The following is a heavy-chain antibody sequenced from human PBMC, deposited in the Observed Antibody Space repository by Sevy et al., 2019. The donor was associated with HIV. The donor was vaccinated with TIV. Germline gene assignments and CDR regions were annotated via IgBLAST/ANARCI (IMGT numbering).Heavy chain of an antibody. CDR2: ISWDGGRT. Sequence: GGSLRLSCAASGFTFDDYAMHWVRQAPGKGLEWVSLISWDGGRTYYADSVKGRFTISRDNSKNSLYLQMNSLRAEDTALYYCAKDLYCTNGVCSGIYYYYYGMDVWGQGTTVTVSS. J-gene: IGHJ6*02. D-gene: IGHD2-8*01. V-gene: IGHV3-43D*03. CDR3: AKDLYCTNGVCSGIYYYYYGMDV. CDR1: GFTFDDYA.